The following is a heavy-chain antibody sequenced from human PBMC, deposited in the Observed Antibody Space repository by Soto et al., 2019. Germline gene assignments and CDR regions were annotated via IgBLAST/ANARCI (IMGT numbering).Heavy chain of an antibody. CDR2: INPSGGST. V-gene: IGHV1-46*01. CDR3: ARDVKGDYRYYYGMDV. CDR1: GYTFTSYY. D-gene: IGHD4-17*01. Sequence: QVQLVQSGAEVKKPGASVKVSCKASGYTFTSYYMHWVRQAPGQGLEWMGIINPSGGSTSYARKFQGRVTMTRDTSTSTVYMELSSLRSEDTAVYYCARDVKGDYRYYYGMDVWGQGTTVTVSS. J-gene: IGHJ6*02.